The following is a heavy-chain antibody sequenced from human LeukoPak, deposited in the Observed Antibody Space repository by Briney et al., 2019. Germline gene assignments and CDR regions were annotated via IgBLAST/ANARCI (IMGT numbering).Heavy chain of an antibody. Sequence: GGSLRLPCAASGFTFSDYYMSWIRQAPGKGLEWVSYISSSGSATYYADSVKGRFTISRDNAKNSLYLQMNSLRAEDTAVYYCAKDTVKVTTIRRVPHYMDVWGKGTTVTISS. D-gene: IGHD5-12*01. CDR3: AKDTVKVTTIRRVPHYMDV. V-gene: IGHV3-11*04. CDR2: ISSSGSAT. CDR1: GFTFSDYY. J-gene: IGHJ6*03.